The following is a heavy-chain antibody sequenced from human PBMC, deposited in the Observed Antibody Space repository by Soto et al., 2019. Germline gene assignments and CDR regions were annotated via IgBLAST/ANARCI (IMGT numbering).Heavy chain of an antibody. J-gene: IGHJ4*02. CDR1: GFTFSSFA. CDR3: AKDLYGDFDY. Sequence: GGSLRLSCAASGFTFSSFAMSWVRQPPGKGLEWVSTISGSSTTTYYADSVKGRFTISRDNSKNTLYLQMNGLRAEDTAVFYCAKDLYGDFDYWGQGTLVTVSS. V-gene: IGHV3-23*01. D-gene: IGHD4-17*01. CDR2: ISGSSTTT.